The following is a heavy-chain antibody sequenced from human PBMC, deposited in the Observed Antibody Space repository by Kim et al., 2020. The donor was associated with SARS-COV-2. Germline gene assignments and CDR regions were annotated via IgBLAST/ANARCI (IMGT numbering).Heavy chain of an antibody. V-gene: IGHV3-72*01. D-gene: IGHD1-26*01. CDR1: GFIFSDHF. J-gene: IGHJ4*02. CDR2: IRNKHAIYMT. CDR3: TRDYAGMGVD. Sequence: GGSLRLSCAVSGFIFSDHFMDWVRQAPGEGLEWIARIRNKHAIYMTEYAASVRGRFTVSRDDSKNSVYLQMNSLKAEDTAVYYCTRDYAGMGVDWGQGTQVIVSS.